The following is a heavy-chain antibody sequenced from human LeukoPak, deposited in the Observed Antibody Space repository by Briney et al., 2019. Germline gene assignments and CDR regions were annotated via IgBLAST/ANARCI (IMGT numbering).Heavy chain of an antibody. CDR2: IDPSDSYT. CDR1: GYSFTTYY. V-gene: IGHV5-10-1*01. D-gene: IGHD3-22*01. Sequence: GASLRISCKGSGYSFTTYYINWVRQMPGKGLEWMGRIDPSDSYTNYSPSFQGHVTISADKSISTAYLQWRSLKASDTAMYYCTRGVDSSAYLWGQGTLVTVSS. J-gene: IGHJ4*02. CDR3: TRGVDSSAYL.